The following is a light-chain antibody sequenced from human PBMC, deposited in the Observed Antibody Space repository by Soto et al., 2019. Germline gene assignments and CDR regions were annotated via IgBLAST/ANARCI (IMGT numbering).Light chain of an antibody. J-gene: IGKJ1*01. Sequence: EIVMTQSPATLSVSPGERATLSCRASQSVSSNLAWYQQKPGQAPRLLIYGASTRATGIPARFSGSGSGTEFTLTISSLQSEDFAVDYCQQYNNWPPRGTFGQGTKVDIK. CDR2: GAS. CDR1: QSVSSN. V-gene: IGKV3-15*01. CDR3: QQYNNWPPRGT.